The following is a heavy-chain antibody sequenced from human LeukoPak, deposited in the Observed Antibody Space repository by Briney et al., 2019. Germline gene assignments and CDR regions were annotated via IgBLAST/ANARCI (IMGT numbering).Heavy chain of an antibody. D-gene: IGHD5-24*01. Sequence: GESLKISCKGSGYRFTSYWIGWVRQMPGRGLEWMGIIYPGDSDTRYSPSFQGQVTISADKSISTAYLQWSSLKASDTAMYYCARHDDRWLQPLNYWGQGTLVTVSS. CDR1: GYRFTSYW. J-gene: IGHJ4*02. CDR3: ARHDDRWLQPLNY. CDR2: IYPGDSDT. V-gene: IGHV5-51*01.